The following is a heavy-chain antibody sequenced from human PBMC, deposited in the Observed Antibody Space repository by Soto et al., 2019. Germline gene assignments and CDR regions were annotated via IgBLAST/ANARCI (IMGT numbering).Heavy chain of an antibody. CDR2: IYYSGST. CDR3: ARLVAGTGAGAFDI. Sequence: SETLSLTCTVSGCSISCYYWSWFRLPPGKGLEWIGYIYYSGSTNYNPSLRSRVTISVDTSKNQFSLKLSSVTAADTAVYYCARLVAGTGAGAFDIWGQGTMVT. CDR1: GCSISCYY. J-gene: IGHJ3*02. D-gene: IGHD6-19*01. V-gene: IGHV4-59*01.